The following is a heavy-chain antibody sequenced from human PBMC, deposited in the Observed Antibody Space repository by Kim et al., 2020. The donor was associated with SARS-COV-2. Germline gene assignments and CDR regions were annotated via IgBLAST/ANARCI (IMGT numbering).Heavy chain of an antibody. J-gene: IGHJ4*02. CDR2: ISVYNGNT. Sequence: ASVKVSCKASGYTFTTHDVSWVRQAPGQGLEWMGWISVYNGNTNYVQNLQGRVTMTADTSTSTAYMELRSLRSDDTAVYYCARLRSGWFVGYFDYWGQGTLVTVSS. D-gene: IGHD6-19*01. V-gene: IGHV1-18*01. CDR1: GYTFTTHD. CDR3: ARLRSGWFVGYFDY.